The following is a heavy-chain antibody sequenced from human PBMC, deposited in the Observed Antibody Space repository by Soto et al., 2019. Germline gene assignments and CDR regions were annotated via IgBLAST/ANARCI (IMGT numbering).Heavy chain of an antibody. CDR1: GVTVSSNY. D-gene: IGHD3-22*01. J-gene: IGHJ4*02. CDR3: GKPYTAYDRSTSVHRVFDS. Sequence: GGSLRLSCAASGVTVSSNYMSWVRQAPGKGLEWVSVIYSGGSTYYADSVKGRFTISRHNSKNTLNLQMSSLRAEDTAAYYCGKPYTAYDRSTSVHRVFDSWGRGTLVTVSS. CDR2: IYSGGST. V-gene: IGHV3-53*01.